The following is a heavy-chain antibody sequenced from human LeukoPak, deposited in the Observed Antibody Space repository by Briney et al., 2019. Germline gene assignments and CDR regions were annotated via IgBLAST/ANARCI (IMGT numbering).Heavy chain of an antibody. D-gene: IGHD3-10*01. CDR2: IRYDGSNK. J-gene: IGHJ4*02. Sequence: GGSLRLSCAASGFTFSSYGMHWVRQAPGKGLEGVAFIRYDGSNKFYADSVKGRFTISRDNSKNTLYLQMNSLRAEDTAVYYCAKDLDYYGSGSYTFDYWGQGTVVTVSS. V-gene: IGHV3-30*02. CDR3: AKDLDYYGSGSYTFDY. CDR1: GFTFSSYG.